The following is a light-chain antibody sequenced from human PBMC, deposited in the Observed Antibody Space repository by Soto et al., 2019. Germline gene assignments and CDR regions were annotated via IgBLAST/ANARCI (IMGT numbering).Light chain of an antibody. CDR3: QRYDSLVRALT. CDR1: QDISTY. Sequence: DIQMTQSPSSLSASIGDTVTITCQASQDISTYLNWYQQKPGKAPKLLIYDAFHLATGVPSTFSTSGSGSHFTLTISSLQAEDFATFYCQRYDSLVRALTFGGVTKV. CDR2: DAF. J-gene: IGKJ4*01. V-gene: IGKV1-33*01.